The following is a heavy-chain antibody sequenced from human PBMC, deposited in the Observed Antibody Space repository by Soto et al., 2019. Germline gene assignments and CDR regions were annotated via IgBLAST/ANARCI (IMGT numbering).Heavy chain of an antibody. J-gene: IGHJ4*02. CDR3: AIWFGAFDY. Sequence: QVQLVESGGGVVQPGRSLRLSCAASGFTFSSYGMHWVRQAPGKGLEWVAVISYDGSNKYYADSVKGRFTISRDNSKNTLYLQMNRLRAEDTAVCYCAIWFGAFDYWGQGTLVTVSS. CDR2: ISYDGSNK. D-gene: IGHD3-10*01. CDR1: GFTFSSYG. V-gene: IGHV3-30*03.